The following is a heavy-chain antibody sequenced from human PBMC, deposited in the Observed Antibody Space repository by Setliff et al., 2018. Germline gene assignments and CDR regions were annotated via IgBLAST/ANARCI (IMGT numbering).Heavy chain of an antibody. V-gene: IGHV4-39*02. D-gene: IGHD1-26*01. CDR3: AREVGATYYYYYYGMDV. J-gene: IGHJ6*02. CDR2: IYYSGST. CDR1: GGSISSSSYY. Sequence: SETLSLTCTVSGGSISSSSYYWGWIRQPPGKGLEWIGSIYYSGSTYYNPSLKSRVTISVDTSKNQFSLKLSSVTAADTAVYYCAREVGATYYYYYYGMDVWGQGTTVTVSS.